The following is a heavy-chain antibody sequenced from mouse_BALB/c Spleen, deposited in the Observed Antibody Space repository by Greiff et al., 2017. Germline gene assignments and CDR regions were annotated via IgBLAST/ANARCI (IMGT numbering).Heavy chain of an antibody. D-gene: IGHD1-1*01. J-gene: IGHJ4*01. V-gene: IGHV1S81*02. CDR2: INPSNGRT. CDR1: GYTFTSYW. CDR3: ARRGDYGSSYAMDY. Sequence: QVQLQQPGAELVKPGASVKLSCKASGYTFTSYWMHWVKQRPGQGLEWIGEINPSNGRTNYNEKFKSKATLTVDKSSSTAYMQLSSLTSEDSAVYYCARRGDYGSSYAMDYWGQGTSVTVSS.